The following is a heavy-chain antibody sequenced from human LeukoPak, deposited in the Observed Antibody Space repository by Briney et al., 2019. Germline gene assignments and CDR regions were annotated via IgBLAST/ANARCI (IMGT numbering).Heavy chain of an antibody. CDR3: ARLAGATTDY. D-gene: IGHD1-26*01. Sequence: SETLSLTCAVYGGSFSGYYWSWIRQPPGKGLEWIGEINHSGSTNYNPSLKSRVTISVDTSKNQFSLKLSSVTAADTAVYYCARLAGATTDYWGQGTLDTVSS. J-gene: IGHJ4*02. CDR2: INHSGST. V-gene: IGHV4-34*01. CDR1: GGSFSGYY.